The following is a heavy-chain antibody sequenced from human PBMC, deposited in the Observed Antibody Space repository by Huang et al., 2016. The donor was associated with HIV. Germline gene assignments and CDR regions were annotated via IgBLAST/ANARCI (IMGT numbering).Heavy chain of an antibody. CDR1: GFTFSSYS. CDR2: ISSSSSYI. V-gene: IGHV3-21*01. D-gene: IGHD6-13*01. CDR3: ASEIAAASIDY. J-gene: IGHJ4*02. Sequence: EVQLVESGGGLVKPGGSLRLSGAASGFTFSSYSMNWVRQAPGKGREWVSSISSSSSYIYYADTVKGRVTISRDNAKNSLYLQMNSLRAEDTAVYYCASEIAAASIDYWGQGTMVTVSS.